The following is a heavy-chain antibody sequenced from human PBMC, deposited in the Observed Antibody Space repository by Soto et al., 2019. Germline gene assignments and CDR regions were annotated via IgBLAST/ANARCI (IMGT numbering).Heavy chain of an antibody. CDR2: IYYSGST. CDR3: ARGSDYGRY. V-gene: IGHV4-61*01. Sequence: SETLSLTCTVSGGSVSSGSYSWSRIQQPPGKGLEWIGYIYYSGSTNYNPSLKSRVTISVDASKNQFSLKLRSVTAADTAVYYCARGSDYGRYWGQGTLVTVSS. CDR1: GGSVSSGSYS. D-gene: IGHD4-17*01. J-gene: IGHJ4*02.